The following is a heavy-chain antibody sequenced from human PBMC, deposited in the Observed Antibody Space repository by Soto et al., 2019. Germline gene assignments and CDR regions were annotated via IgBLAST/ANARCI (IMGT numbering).Heavy chain of an antibody. Sequence: QVQLVQSAAEVKKPGSSVKVSCKASRGTFSSYTISWVRQAPGQGLEWMGRIIPILGIANYAQKFQGRVTITGDKSTSTAYMELSSIRSEDTAVYYCARTVRAMVWFDPWGQGTLVTVSS. J-gene: IGHJ5*02. V-gene: IGHV1-69*02. CDR2: IIPILGIA. D-gene: IGHD5-18*01. CDR1: RGTFSSYT. CDR3: ARTVRAMVWFDP.